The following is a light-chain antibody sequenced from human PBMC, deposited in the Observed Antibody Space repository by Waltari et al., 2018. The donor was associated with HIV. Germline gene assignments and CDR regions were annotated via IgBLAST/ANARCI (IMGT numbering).Light chain of an antibody. CDR3: QSYDSSLSGWV. CDR1: SSNIGSGYD. Sequence: QSVLTQPPSVSGAPGQRVTISCSGSSSNIGSGYDVHWYQQRPGTAPKLLTDANSNRPSGVPDRFSGSKSGTSASLAITGLQAEDEADYYCQSYDSSLSGWVFGGGTKLTVL. V-gene: IGLV1-40*01. CDR2: ANS. J-gene: IGLJ3*02.